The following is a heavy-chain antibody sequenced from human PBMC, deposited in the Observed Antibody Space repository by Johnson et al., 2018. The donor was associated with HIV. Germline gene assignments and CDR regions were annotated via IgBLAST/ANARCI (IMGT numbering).Heavy chain of an antibody. CDR2: INWDGDST. V-gene: IGHV3-43*01. D-gene: IGHD2-21*01. J-gene: IGHJ3*02. CDR1: RFTFDDYA. Sequence: VQLVESGGVVVHPGGSLRLSCETSRFTFDDYAMHWVRQAPGKGLEWVSLINWDGDSTYYADSVKGRFTISRDNSKNSLYLQMNSLRTEDTALYYCAKDKGVVILRGDAFDIWGQGTMVTVSS. CDR3: AKDKGVVILRGDAFDI.